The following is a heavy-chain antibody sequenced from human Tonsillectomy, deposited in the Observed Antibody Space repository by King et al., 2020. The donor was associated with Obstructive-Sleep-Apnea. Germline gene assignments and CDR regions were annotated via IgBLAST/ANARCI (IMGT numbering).Heavy chain of an antibody. CDR3: ARRRNIVVVVAATGPLSY. D-gene: IGHD2-15*01. Sequence: VQLVESGGGVVQPGRSLRLSCAASGFTFSSYAMHWVRQAPGKGLEWVAVISYDGSNKYYADSVKGRFTISRDNSKNTLYLQMNSLRAEDTAVYYCARRRNIVVVVAATGPLSYWGQGTLVTVSS. CDR2: ISYDGSNK. V-gene: IGHV3-30-3*01. J-gene: IGHJ4*02. CDR1: GFTFSSYA.